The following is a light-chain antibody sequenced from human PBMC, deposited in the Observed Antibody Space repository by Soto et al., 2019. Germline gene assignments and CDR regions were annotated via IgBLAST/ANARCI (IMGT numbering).Light chain of an antibody. CDR2: SNN. CDR3: AVWDDSLDAYV. V-gene: IGLV1-44*01. J-gene: IGLJ1*01. Sequence: QSVLTQPPSASGTPGQRVTISCSGSSSNIGSNTVDWYQQLPGTAPKLLIYSNNQRPSGVPDRFSGSKSGASASLAISGLQSEDETDYYCAVWDDSLDAYVFGAGTKLTVL. CDR1: SSNIGSNT.